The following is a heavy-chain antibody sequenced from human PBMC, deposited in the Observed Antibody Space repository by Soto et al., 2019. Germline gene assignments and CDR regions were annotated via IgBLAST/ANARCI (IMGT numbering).Heavy chain of an antibody. CDR2: IDWGDEK. CDR1: GWSLSTSGMC. Sequence: SGPTLVNPTRTLTLTCTFSGWSLSTSGMCVSWSGQPAVKALEWLARIDWGDEKYYSTSLKTRLNISKDTSKNQVVLTMTNMDPVDTATYYCAPIRALPSDAFDIWRQRTMVTVSS. V-gene: IGHV2-70*11. J-gene: IGHJ3*02. CDR3: APIRALPSDAFDI.